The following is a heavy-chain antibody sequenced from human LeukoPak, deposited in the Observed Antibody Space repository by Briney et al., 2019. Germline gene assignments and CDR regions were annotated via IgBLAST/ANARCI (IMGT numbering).Heavy chain of an antibody. J-gene: IGHJ4*02. CDR2: IYSGGST. V-gene: IGHV3-53*01. D-gene: IGHD3-22*01. CDR3: ARDGHYDSASDY. Sequence: GGSLRLSCAASGFTVSSNYMSWVRQAPGKGLEWVSVIYSGGSTYYADSVKGRSTISRDNSKNTLYLQMNSLRAEDPAVYYCARDGHYDSASDYWGQGTLVTVSS. CDR1: GFTVSSNY.